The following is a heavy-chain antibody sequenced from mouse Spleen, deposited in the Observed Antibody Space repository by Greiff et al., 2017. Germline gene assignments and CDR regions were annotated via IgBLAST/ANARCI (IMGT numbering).Heavy chain of an antibody. Sequence: EVQLQQSGAELVRPGASVKLSCTASGFNIKDDYMHWVKQRPEQGLEWIGWIDPENGDTEYASKFQGKATITADTSSNTAYLQLSSLTSEDTAVYYCTLYYGNYWFAYWGQGTLVTVSA. CDR1: GFNIKDDY. CDR3: TLYYGNYWFAY. J-gene: IGHJ3*01. CDR2: IDPENGDT. D-gene: IGHD2-1*01. V-gene: IGHV14-4*01.